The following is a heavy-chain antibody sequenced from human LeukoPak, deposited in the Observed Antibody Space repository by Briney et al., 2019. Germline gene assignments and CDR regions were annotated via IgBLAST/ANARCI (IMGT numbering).Heavy chain of an antibody. CDR3: ARALYIAARPYYFDY. Sequence: GGSLRLSCAASGFTFSSYAMHWVRQAPGKGLEWVAVISYDGSNKYYADSVKGRFTISRDNSKNTLYLQMNSLRAEDTAVYYCARALYIAARPYYFDYWGQGTLVTVSS. D-gene: IGHD6-6*01. CDR2: ISYDGSNK. V-gene: IGHV3-30*04. J-gene: IGHJ4*02. CDR1: GFTFSSYA.